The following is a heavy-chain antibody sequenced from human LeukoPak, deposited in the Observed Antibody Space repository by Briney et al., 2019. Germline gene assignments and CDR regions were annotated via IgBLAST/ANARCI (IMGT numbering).Heavy chain of an antibody. CDR2: INPSGGST. CDR3: ARDYYDSSGYYYPDY. Sequence: GASVTVSCKASGYTFTSYYMHWVRQAPGQGLEWMGMINPSGGSTSYAQKFQGRVTMTRDTSTSTVYMELSSLRSEDTAVYYCARDYYDSSGYYYPDYWGQGTLVTVSS. CDR1: GYTFTSYY. J-gene: IGHJ4*02. D-gene: IGHD3-22*01. V-gene: IGHV1-46*01.